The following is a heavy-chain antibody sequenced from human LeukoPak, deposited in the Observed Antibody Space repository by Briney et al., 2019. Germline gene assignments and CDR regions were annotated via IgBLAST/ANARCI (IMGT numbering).Heavy chain of an antibody. V-gene: IGHV1-18*01. CDR2: ISAYNGNT. CDR3: ARLRDIVVVPAAMPDY. J-gene: IGHJ4*02. D-gene: IGHD2-2*01. Sequence: ASVKVSCKASGYTFTSYGNSWVRQAPGQGLEWMGWISAYNGNTNYAQKLQGRVTMTTDTSTSTAYMELRSLRSDDTAVYYCARLRDIVVVPAAMPDYWGQGTLVTVSS. CDR1: GYTFTSYG.